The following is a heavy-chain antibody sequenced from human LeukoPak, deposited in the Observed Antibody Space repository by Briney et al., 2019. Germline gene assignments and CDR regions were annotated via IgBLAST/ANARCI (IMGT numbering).Heavy chain of an antibody. V-gene: IGHV3-7*01. D-gene: IGHD3-10*01. CDR2: IKQDGSEK. CDR3: ARISGSGSSYYLDW. CDR1: GFTFSTYW. J-gene: IGHJ4*02. Sequence: GGSLRLSCAASGFTFSTYWMSWVRQAPGKGLEWVGNIKQDGSEKYYVDSVKGRFNISRDNAKNSRYLQMISLRAEDTALYYCARISGSGSSYYLDWWGQGTLVTVSS.